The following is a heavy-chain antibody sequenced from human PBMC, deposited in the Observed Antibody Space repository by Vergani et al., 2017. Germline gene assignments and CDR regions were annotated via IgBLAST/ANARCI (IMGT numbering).Heavy chain of an antibody. CDR3: AIDLLRYFDWLSTTYYYYGMDV. J-gene: IGHJ6*02. V-gene: IGHV1-8*01. D-gene: IGHD3-9*01. CDR2: MNPNSGNT. Sequence: QVQLVQSGAEVKKPGASVKVSCKASGYTFTSYDINWVRQATGQGLEWMGWMNPNSGNTGYAQKFQGRVTMTRNTSISTAYMELSSLGSEDTAVYYCAIDLLRYFDWLSTTYYYYGMDVWGQGTTVTVSS. CDR1: GYTFTSYD.